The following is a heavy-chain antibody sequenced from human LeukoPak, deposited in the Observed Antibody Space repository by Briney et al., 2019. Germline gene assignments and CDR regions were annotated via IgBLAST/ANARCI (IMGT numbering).Heavy chain of an antibody. CDR3: ARDRMPAAFDI. CDR1: GLTFSIHW. D-gene: IGHD2-2*01. V-gene: IGHV3-7*01. CDR2: INQDGSDK. J-gene: IGHJ3*02. Sequence: SGGSLRLSCAASGLTFSIHWMNWVRQAPGKGLECVANINQDGSDKYYVDSVKGRFTISRDNTKNSLYLQMNSLRAEDTAVYYCARDRMPAAFDIWGQGTMVTVSS.